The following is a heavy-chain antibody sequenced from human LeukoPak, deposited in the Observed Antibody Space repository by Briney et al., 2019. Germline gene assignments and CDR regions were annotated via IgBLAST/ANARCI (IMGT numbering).Heavy chain of an antibody. CDR1: GYTFTSYA. CDR2: INAGNGNT. V-gene: IGHV1-3*01. CDR3: ARGYSNGWTFAY. D-gene: IGHD6-19*01. Sequence: ASVKVSCTASGYTFTSYAMHWVRQAPGQRLKWMGWINAGNGNTKYSQKFQGRVTITRDTSASTAYMELSSLRSEDTAVYYCARGYSNGWTFAYWGQGTLVTVSS. J-gene: IGHJ4*02.